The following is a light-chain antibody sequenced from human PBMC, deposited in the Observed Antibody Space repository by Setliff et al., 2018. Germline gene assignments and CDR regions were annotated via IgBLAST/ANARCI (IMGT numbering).Light chain of an antibody. Sequence: QSALTQPPSVSGSPGQSVTISCTGTSSDVGYYDRVSWYQQPPGTAPKLMLYDVSTRPSGVPDRFSGSKSGNTASLTISGLQADDEADYYCSSYASRSAFVFGTGTKGTVL. CDR1: SSDVGYYDR. V-gene: IGLV2-18*02. J-gene: IGLJ1*01. CDR3: SSYASRSAFV. CDR2: DVS.